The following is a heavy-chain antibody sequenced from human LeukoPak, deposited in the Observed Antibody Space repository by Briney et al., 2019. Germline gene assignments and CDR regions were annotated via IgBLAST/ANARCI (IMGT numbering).Heavy chain of an antibody. CDR3: ARGAYYDSSGYSTPAYNWFAP. J-gene: IGHJ5*02. Sequence: ASLKLSCKASGYTFTGYYMHWVRQAPVQGLEWMGWINPKSGGTNYAQKFPGRVTMNRDTSIRTAYMELSRLRSDDTAVSYCARGAYYDSSGYSTPAYNWFAPWGEGSLVTVSS. V-gene: IGHV1-2*02. CDR2: INPKSGGT. CDR1: GYTFTGYY. D-gene: IGHD3-22*01.